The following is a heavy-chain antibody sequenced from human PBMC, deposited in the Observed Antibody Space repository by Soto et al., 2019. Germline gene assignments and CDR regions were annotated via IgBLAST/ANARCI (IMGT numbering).Heavy chain of an antibody. CDR1: GFVCRKYG. CDR3: ARVRGANNWADYYGLDV. Sequence: GGAVRLSCLASGFVCRKYGMYWVRQAPGKGLEWGALITHDGTYDHYAAAVKGRFTISRDDERDTVSLQMDNLGLDDTAVYYCARVRGANNWADYYGLDVWGQGTSVTVSS. D-gene: IGHD1-1*01. V-gene: IGHV3-30*03. J-gene: IGHJ6*02. CDR2: ITHDGTYD.